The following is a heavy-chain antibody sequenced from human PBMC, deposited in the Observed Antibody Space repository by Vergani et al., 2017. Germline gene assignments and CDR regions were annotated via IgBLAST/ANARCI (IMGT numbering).Heavy chain of an antibody. V-gene: IGHV3-23*01. D-gene: IGHD3-10*01. Sequence: EVQLLQSGGGLVQPGGSRRLSCAGAGFTFATYTMAYVRQAPGKGLEWVATISSGGGDIFYADSVKGRFTISRDNSKNTLFLQMNSLKDEDTAVYYCTTAWGLYYLHGEYFQYWGQGTLVSVSS. J-gene: IGHJ1*01. CDR2: ISSGGGDI. CDR3: TTAWGLYYLHGEYFQY. CDR1: GFTFATYT.